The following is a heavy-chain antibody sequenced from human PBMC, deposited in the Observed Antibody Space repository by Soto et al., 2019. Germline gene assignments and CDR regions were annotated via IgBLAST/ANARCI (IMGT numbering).Heavy chain of an antibody. Sequence: ASVKVSCNASGYTFTSYGISWVRQAPGQGLEWMGWISAYNGNTNYAQKLQGRVTMTTDTSTSTAYMELRSLRSDDTAVYYCARETKYYDFWSSPRAFDIWGQGTMVTVSS. J-gene: IGHJ3*02. V-gene: IGHV1-18*01. CDR1: GYTFTSYG. D-gene: IGHD3-3*01. CDR2: ISAYNGNT. CDR3: ARETKYYDFWSSPRAFDI.